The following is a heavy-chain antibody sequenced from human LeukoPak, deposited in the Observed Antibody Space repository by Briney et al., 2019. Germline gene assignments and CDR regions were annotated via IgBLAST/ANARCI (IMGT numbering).Heavy chain of an antibody. D-gene: IGHD2-15*01. V-gene: IGHV1-2*02. CDR2: INPNNGGT. CDR3: ASGPSLGTTHPYFDY. J-gene: IGHJ4*02. Sequence: INPNNGGTHYAPRFQGRVTMTRDKSINTAYMEVGRLRFDDTAVYYCASGPSLGTTHPYFDYWGQGTLVAVSS.